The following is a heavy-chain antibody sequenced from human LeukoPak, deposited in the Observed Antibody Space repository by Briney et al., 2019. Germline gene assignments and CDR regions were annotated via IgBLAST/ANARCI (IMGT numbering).Heavy chain of an antibody. CDR3: ARSSGTGTFSY. D-gene: IGHD6-25*01. J-gene: IGHJ4*02. V-gene: IGHV4-39*02. CDR1: GDSISRSTYY. CDR2: VYYGRSP. Sequence: SETLSLTCTVSGDSISRSTYYWAWIRQPPGKGLEWIGGVYYGRSPYFNPSLESRATISVDTSKNHFSLKMSSVTAADTAVYYCARSSGTGTFSYWGQGTLVTVSS.